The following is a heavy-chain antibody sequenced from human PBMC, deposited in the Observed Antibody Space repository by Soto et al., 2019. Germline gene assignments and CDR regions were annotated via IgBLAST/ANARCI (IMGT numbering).Heavy chain of an antibody. CDR2: VYFIVST. D-gene: IGHD5-18*01. CDR3: ARVPVDTYMIYWSDP. V-gene: IGHV4-61*08. Sequence: SETLSLTGSVSGDSINSGDYYWTWMRQAPGKGLQWVGHVYFIVSTNYNPSLKSRVTISLDTSKNQFSLKLRSVTAGDTAVYYCARVPVDTYMIYWSDPWGQGTLVTVSS. CDR1: GDSINSGDYY. J-gene: IGHJ5*02.